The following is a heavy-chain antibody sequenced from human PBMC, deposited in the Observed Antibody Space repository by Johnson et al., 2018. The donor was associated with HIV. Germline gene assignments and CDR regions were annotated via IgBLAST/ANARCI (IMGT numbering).Heavy chain of an antibody. CDR2: ISSDGNNK. CDR3: AKSWAYSSSWYGGFDAFDI. V-gene: IGHV3-30-3*02. D-gene: IGHD6-13*01. Sequence: QVQLVESGGGVVQPGRSLRLSCASSGFTFSSYAMHWVRQAPGKGLEWQAVISSDGNNKYYADSVKGRFTISRDNSKNTLYLQMNSLRAEDTALYYCAKSWAYSSSWYGGFDAFDIWGQGTMVTVSS. J-gene: IGHJ3*02. CDR1: GFTFSSYA.